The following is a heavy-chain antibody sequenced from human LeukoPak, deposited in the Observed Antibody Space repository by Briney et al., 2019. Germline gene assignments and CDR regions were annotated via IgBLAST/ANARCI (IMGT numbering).Heavy chain of an antibody. CDR1: GFTFSSYS. CDR3: ATTRYDAFDI. CDR2: IYSGGST. J-gene: IGHJ3*02. D-gene: IGHD4-17*01. Sequence: GGSLRLSCAAYGFTFSSYSMNWVRQAPGKGLEWVSLIYSGGSTYYADSVRGRFTISRDNSKNTLCLQMNSLRAEDTAVYYCATTRYDAFDIWGQGTMVTVSS. V-gene: IGHV3-53*01.